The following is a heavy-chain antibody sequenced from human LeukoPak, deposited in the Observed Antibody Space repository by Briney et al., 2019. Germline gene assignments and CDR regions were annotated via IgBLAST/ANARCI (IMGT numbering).Heavy chain of an antibody. Sequence: ASVKVSCKASGYTFTSYGISWVRQAPGQGLEWMGWISAYNGNTNYAQKLQGRVTMTTDTSTSTAYMELRSLRSDDTAAYYCARDHSIAAAGTGNDYWGQGTLVTVSS. J-gene: IGHJ4*02. CDR1: GYTFTSYG. D-gene: IGHD6-13*01. V-gene: IGHV1-18*01. CDR3: ARDHSIAAAGTGNDY. CDR2: ISAYNGNT.